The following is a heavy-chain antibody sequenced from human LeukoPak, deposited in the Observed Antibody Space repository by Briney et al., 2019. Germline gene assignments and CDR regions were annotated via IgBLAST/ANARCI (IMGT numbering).Heavy chain of an antibody. Sequence: GASVKVSCKASGYTFTGYYMHWVRQAPGQVLEWMGWINPNSGGTNYAQKFQGRVTMTRDTSISTAYMELSRLRSDDTAVYYCARAPPRYYDSSGYLDYWGQGTLVTVSS. CDR3: ARAPPRYYDSSGYLDY. J-gene: IGHJ4*02. D-gene: IGHD3-22*01. CDR1: GYTFTGYY. V-gene: IGHV1-2*02. CDR2: INPNSGGT.